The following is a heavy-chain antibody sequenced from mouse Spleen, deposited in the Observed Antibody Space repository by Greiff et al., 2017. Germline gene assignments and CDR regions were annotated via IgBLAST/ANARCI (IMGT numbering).Heavy chain of an antibody. J-gene: IGHJ4*01. CDR2: INYDGSST. Sequence: EVKLMESEGGLVQPGSSMKLSCTASGFTFSDYYMAWVRQVPEKGLEWVANINYDGSSTYYLDSLKSRFIISRDNAKNILYLQMSSLKSEDTATYYCARETTRAMDYWGQGTSVTVSS. CDR3: ARETTRAMDY. V-gene: IGHV5-16*01. CDR1: GFTFSDYY.